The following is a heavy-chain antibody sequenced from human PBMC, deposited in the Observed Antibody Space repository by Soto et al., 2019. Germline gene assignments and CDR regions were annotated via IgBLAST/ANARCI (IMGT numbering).Heavy chain of an antibody. CDR3: ANGYAPGCYFDY. D-gene: IGHD2-2*01. CDR2: ISGSGGST. CDR1: GFTFSSYA. V-gene: IGHV3-23*01. J-gene: IGHJ4*02. Sequence: GGSLRLSCAASGFTFSSYAMSWVRQAPGKGLEWVSAISGSGGSTYYADSVKGRFTISRDNSKNTLYLQMNSLRAEDTAVYYCANGYAPGCYFDYWGQGTLVTVSS.